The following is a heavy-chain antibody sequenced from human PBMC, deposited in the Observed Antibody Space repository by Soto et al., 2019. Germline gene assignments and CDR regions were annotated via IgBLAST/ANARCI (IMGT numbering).Heavy chain of an antibody. D-gene: IGHD2-21*02. CDR1: GGAVASSDW. CDR2: VYHTGDT. J-gene: IGHJ5*02. Sequence: ETLSLTRGVSGGAVASSDWLSWVRQSPGGGLEWIGNVYHTGDTNFNPSLQSRVTISVDKSNSQFSLRLNSLTAADTAVYFCAREIVTAGGNNYFDPWGPGTLVTVSS. CDR3: AREIVTAGGNNYFDP. V-gene: IGHV4-4*01.